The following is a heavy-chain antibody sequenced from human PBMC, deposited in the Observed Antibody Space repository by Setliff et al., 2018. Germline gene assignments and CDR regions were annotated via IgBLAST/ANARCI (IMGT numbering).Heavy chain of an antibody. CDR3: ARVRITPYCMDV. CDR1: GGSMGSYY. CDR2: VYTTGST. Sequence: TLSLPCTVSGGSMGSYYWTWIRQSAGKGLEWIGRVYTTGSTAFNPSLNSRVTMSLDKSKNQFSLKLYSVTAADTAVYFCARVRITPYCMDVWGKGTTVTVSS. V-gene: IGHV4-4*07. J-gene: IGHJ6*03. D-gene: IGHD3-10*01.